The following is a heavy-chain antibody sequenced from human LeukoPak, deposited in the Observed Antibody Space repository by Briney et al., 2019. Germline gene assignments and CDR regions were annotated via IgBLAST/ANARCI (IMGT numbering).Heavy chain of an antibody. Sequence: GGSLRLSCAASGFTFSSYEMNWVRQAPGKGLEWVSYISSSGSTIYYADSVKGRFTISRDNAKNSLYLQMNSLRAEDTAVYYCAERGITMFGGVWGKGTTVTISS. V-gene: IGHV3-48*03. CDR3: AERGITMFGGV. CDR1: GFTFSSYE. D-gene: IGHD3-10*02. CDR2: ISSSGSTI. J-gene: IGHJ6*04.